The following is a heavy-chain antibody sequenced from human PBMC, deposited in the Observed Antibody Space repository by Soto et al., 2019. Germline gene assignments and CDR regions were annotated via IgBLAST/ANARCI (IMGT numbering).Heavy chain of an antibody. J-gene: IGHJ6*02. CDR3: ASHYYCSGSSRYYYYGMDV. V-gene: IGHV1-8*01. D-gene: IGHD3-10*01. Sequence: QVQLVQSGAEVKKPGASVKVSCKASGYTFTSYDINWVRQATGQGLEWMGWMNPNSGNTGYAQKFQGRVTMTRNTSILTAYMELSSLRSDDTDVYYCASHYYCSGSSRYYYYGMDVWGQGTTVTVSS. CDR1: GYTFTSYD. CDR2: MNPNSGNT.